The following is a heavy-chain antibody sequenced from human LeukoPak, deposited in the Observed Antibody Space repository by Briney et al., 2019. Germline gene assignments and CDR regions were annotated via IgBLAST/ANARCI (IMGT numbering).Heavy chain of an antibody. D-gene: IGHD3-9*01. Sequence: GGSLRLSCAASGFTFSNFAMSWVRQAPGKGLEWVSGISGSGIRTFSADSVKGRFTISRDNSKNTLYLQIHSLRAEDTAVYYCAKSIDFTGYSSWDYWGRGTLVTVSS. CDR2: ISGSGIRT. J-gene: IGHJ4*02. CDR3: AKSIDFTGYSSWDY. V-gene: IGHV3-23*01. CDR1: GFTFSNFA.